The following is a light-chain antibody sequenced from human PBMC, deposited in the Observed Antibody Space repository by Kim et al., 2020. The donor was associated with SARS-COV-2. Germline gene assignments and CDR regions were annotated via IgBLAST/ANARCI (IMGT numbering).Light chain of an antibody. CDR1: SSDVGNYNL. CDR3: CSYAGSTTL. V-gene: IGLV2-23*02. J-gene: IGLJ2*01. Sequence: QSAVTQPASVSGSPGQSITISCTGTSSDVGNYNLVSWYQHHPGKAPNIMIYDVSKRPSGVSDRFSGSKSGNTASLTISGLQAEDEADYYCCSYAGSTTLFGGGTQLTVL. CDR2: DVS.